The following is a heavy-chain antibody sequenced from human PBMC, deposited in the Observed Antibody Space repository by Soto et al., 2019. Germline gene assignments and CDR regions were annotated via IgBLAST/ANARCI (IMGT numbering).Heavy chain of an antibody. J-gene: IGHJ4*02. Sequence: GGSLRLSCAASGFTFSNYAMSWIRQAPGKGLEWVSTIRETGNTYYADSVRGRFATSRDNSENTLYLQMSSLRAEDTAVYYCAREDGLRFLFDYWGQGTLVTVSS. CDR2: IRETGNT. V-gene: IGHV3-23*01. D-gene: IGHD5-12*01. CDR3: AREDGLRFLFDY. CDR1: GFTFSNYA.